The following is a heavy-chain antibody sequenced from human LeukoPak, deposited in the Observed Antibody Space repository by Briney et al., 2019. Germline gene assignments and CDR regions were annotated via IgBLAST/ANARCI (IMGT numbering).Heavy chain of an antibody. CDR2: IYSGGST. CDR3: AKDQEGATEANFDY. V-gene: IGHV3-53*01. J-gene: IGHJ4*02. Sequence: PGGSLRLSCAASGFTVSSNYMSWVRQAPGKGLEWVSVIYSGGSTYYADSVKGRFTISRDNSKNTLYLQMNSLRAEDTAVYYCAKDQEGATEANFDYWGQGTLVTVSS. CDR1: GFTVSSNY. D-gene: IGHD1-26*01.